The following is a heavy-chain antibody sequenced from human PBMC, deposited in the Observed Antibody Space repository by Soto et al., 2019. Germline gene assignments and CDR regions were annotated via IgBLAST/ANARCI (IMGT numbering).Heavy chain of an antibody. J-gene: IGHJ4*02. V-gene: IGHV4-39*01. CDR3: ASWSHNSSYGGWVGH. CDR1: DDSISSSSYY. CDR2: IYYRGRT. Sequence: KTWETLSLTCSVSDDSISSSSYYWGWVRQPPGKGLEWIGSIYYRGRTYYIPSLKSRVTISIDTSKKQFSLQLSSVTAADTAVYYCASWSHNSSYGGWVGHWGPAAVVTVSS. D-gene: IGHD4-17*01.